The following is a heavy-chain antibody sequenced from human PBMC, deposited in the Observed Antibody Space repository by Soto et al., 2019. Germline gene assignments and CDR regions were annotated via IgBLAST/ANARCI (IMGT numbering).Heavy chain of an antibody. CDR1: GGSFSGYY. CDR3: ARHRGYGSGSYSPLDYGMDL. V-gene: IGHV4-34*01. D-gene: IGHD3-10*01. J-gene: IGHJ6*02. CDR2: INHSGST. Sequence: SETLSLTCAVYGGSFSGYYWSWIRQPPGKGLEWIGEINHSGSTYYNPSLKSRVTISVDTSKNQFSLNLRSVTAADTAVYYCARHRGYGSGSYSPLDYGMDLWGQGTTVTV.